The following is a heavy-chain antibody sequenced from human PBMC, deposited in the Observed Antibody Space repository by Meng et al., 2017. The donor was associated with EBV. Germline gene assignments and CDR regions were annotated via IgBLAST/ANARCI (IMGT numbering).Heavy chain of an antibody. Sequence: QVAGPGPGQPSVTLSLPCTVSGASVSGGTFHWSWIRQPPGKELQWIGHIYDGGTTIYNPSLKSRVTIFLDTSRNQFSLGLRSVTTADTAVYYCAKSSSSSPGVVDSWGQGTLVTVSS. CDR2: IYDGGTT. V-gene: IGHV4-61*01. J-gene: IGHJ4*02. CDR3: AKSSSSSPGVVDS. D-gene: IGHD2-2*01. CDR1: GASVSGGTFH.